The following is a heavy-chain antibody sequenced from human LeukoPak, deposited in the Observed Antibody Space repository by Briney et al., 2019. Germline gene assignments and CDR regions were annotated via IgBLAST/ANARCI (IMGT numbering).Heavy chain of an antibody. CDR1: GFTFSSYG. Sequence: PGRSLRLSCAASGFTFSSYGMHWVRQAPGKGLEWVAVISYDGSNKYYADSVKGRFTISRDNSKNTLYLQMNSLRAEDTAVYYCAKWDSTHYYYYGMDVWGQGTTVTVSS. CDR2: ISYDGSNK. V-gene: IGHV3-30*18. D-gene: IGHD6-13*01. CDR3: AKWDSTHYYYYGMDV. J-gene: IGHJ6*02.